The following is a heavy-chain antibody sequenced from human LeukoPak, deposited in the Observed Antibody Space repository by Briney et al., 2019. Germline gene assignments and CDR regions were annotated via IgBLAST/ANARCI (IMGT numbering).Heavy chain of an antibody. J-gene: IGHJ4*02. Sequence: SETLSLTCSVSGYSIGRDYCWGWIRQPPGKGLEWIGSIYHSGRTYDNPSLKSRVTISIDTSKNKFSLKLSSVTAADTAVYYCARVVGGDYFDYWGQGTLVTVSS. D-gene: IGHD3-16*01. CDR2: IYHSGRT. CDR3: ARVVGGDYFDY. V-gene: IGHV4-38-2*02. CDR1: GYSIGRDYC.